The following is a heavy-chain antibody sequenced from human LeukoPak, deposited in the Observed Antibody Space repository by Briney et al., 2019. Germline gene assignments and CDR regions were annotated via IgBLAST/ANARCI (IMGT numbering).Heavy chain of an antibody. Sequence: GGSLRLSCAASGFTFSSYAMSWVRQAPGKGLEWVSAISGSGGSTYYADSVKGRFAISRDNSRNTLYLQMNSLRAEDTAVYYCAKDWDYYGSGSFDYWGQGTLVTVSS. D-gene: IGHD3-10*01. J-gene: IGHJ4*02. V-gene: IGHV3-23*01. CDR3: AKDWDYYGSGSFDY. CDR1: GFTFSSYA. CDR2: ISGSGGST.